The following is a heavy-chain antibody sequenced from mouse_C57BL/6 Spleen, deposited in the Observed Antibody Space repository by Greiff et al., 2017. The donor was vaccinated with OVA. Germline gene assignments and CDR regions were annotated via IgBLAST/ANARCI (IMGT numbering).Heavy chain of an antibody. Sequence: QVQLQQPGAELVKPGASVKMSCKASGYTFTSYWITWVKQRPGQGLEWIGDIYPGSGSTNYNEKFKSKATLTVDTSSSTAYMQLSSLTSEDSAVYYCAGGSKRDLYYAMDYWGKGTSVTVSS. CDR2: IYPGSGST. D-gene: IGHD1-1*01. CDR1: GYTFTSYW. CDR3: AGGSKRDLYYAMDY. J-gene: IGHJ4*01. V-gene: IGHV1-55*01.